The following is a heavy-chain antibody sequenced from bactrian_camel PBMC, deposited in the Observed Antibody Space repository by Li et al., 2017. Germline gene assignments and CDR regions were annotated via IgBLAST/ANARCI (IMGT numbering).Heavy chain of an antibody. V-gene: IGHV3S54*01. J-gene: IGHJ4*01. CDR2: IHTGTGKT. Sequence: VQLVESGGGSAQAGGSLRLSCAASGYASRIECMGWFRQIPGKEREVVASIHTGTGKTYYADSVRGRATVSQDNAKNTVYLQMDGLKPEDSAMYICAADCRFTWYGGAWFRPVEYNLWGKGTQVTVS. D-gene: IGHD6*01. CDR3: AADCRFTWYGGAWFRPVEYNL. CDR1: GYASRIEC.